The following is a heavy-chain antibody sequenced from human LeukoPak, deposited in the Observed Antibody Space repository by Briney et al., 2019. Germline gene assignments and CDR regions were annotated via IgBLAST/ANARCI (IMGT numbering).Heavy chain of an antibody. CDR2: IIPILGIA. CDR3: ARDRSSSWRAEYFQH. D-gene: IGHD6-13*01. Sequence: SVKVSCKVSGYTLTELSMHWVRQAPGKGLEWMGRIIPILGIANYAQKFQGRVTITADKSTSTAYMELSSLRSEDTAVYYCARDRSSSWRAEYFQHWGQGTLVTVSS. J-gene: IGHJ1*01. V-gene: IGHV1-69*04. CDR1: GYTLTELS.